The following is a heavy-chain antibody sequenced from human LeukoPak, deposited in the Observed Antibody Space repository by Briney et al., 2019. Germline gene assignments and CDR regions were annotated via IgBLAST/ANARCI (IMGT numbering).Heavy chain of an antibody. CDR2: IRYDGSIK. CDR3: ARVKVGSPRGVADY. D-gene: IGHD4-23*01. CDR1: GITFSRYG. V-gene: IGHV3-30*02. Sequence: GGSLRLSCAASGITFSRYGMHWVRQAPGKGLEWVTFIRYDGSIKYYADSVKGRFTMSRDNSKNTLFLQMNSLRAEDTAVYYCARVKVGSPRGVADYWGQGTLVTVSS. J-gene: IGHJ4*02.